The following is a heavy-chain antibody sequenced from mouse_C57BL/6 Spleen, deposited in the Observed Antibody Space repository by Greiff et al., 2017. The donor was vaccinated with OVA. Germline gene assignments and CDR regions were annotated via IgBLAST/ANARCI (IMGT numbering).Heavy chain of an antibody. D-gene: IGHD2-3*01. CDR2: IHPNSGST. CDR1: GYTFTSYW. V-gene: IGHV1-64*01. J-gene: IGHJ3*01. CDR3: ARLDDGYYGFAY. Sequence: VQLQHPGAELVKPGASVKLSCKASGYTFTSYWMHWVKQRPGQGLEWIGMIHPNSGSTNYNEKFKSKATLTVDKSSSTAYMQLSSLTSEDSAVYYCARLDDGYYGFAYWGQGTLVTVSA.